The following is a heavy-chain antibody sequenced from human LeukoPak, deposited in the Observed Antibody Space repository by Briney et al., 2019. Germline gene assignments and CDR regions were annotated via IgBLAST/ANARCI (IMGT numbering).Heavy chain of an antibody. CDR3: ATAYSSGWSAIDY. CDR2: INPNSGGT. J-gene: IGHJ4*02. CDR1: GYTFTGYY. V-gene: IGHV1-2*02. Sequence: ASVKVSCKASGYTFTGYYMRWVRQAPGQGLEWMGWINPNSGGTNYAQKFQGRVTMTRDTSISTAYMELSRLRSDDTAVYYCATAYSSGWSAIDYWGQGTLVTVSS. D-gene: IGHD6-19*01.